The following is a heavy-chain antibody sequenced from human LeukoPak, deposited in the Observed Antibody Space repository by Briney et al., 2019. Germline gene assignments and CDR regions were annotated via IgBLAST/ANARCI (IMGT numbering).Heavy chain of an antibody. CDR3: ARGGVYYGSGRGLDP. CDR1: GGSISSYY. CDR2: IYTSGTI. D-gene: IGHD3-10*01. V-gene: IGHV4-4*07. Sequence: PSETLSLTCTVSGGSISSYYWSWIRQPAGTALEWIGRIYTSGTITYNPSLKSRVTMSVDTSKNQFSLKLSSVTAADTAVYYCARGGVYYGSGRGLDPWGQGTLVTVSS. J-gene: IGHJ5*02.